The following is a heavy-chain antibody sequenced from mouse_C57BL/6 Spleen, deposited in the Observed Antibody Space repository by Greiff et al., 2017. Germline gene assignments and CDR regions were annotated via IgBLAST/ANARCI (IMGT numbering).Heavy chain of an antibody. CDR1: GYTFTGYW. D-gene: IGHD2-14*01. J-gene: IGHJ4*01. CDR3: AREGTRDYYAMDY. V-gene: IGHV1-9*01. CDR2: ILPGSGST. Sequence: QVQLQQSGAELMKPGASVKLSCKATGYTFTGYWIEWVKQRPGHGLEWIGEILPGSGSTNYNEKFKGKATFTADTSSNTAYMQLSSLTTEESASYYRAREGTRDYYAMDYWGQGTSVTVSS.